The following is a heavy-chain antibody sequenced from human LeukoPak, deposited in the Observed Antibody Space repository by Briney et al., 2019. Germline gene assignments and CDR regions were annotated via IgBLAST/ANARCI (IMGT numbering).Heavy chain of an antibody. J-gene: IGHJ4*02. CDR3: STGYTSGNRNDY. V-gene: IGHV3-21*01. D-gene: IGHD6-19*01. CDR2: ISSSSSDI. Sequence: GGSLRLSCAASGFTFSAFSMNWVRQAPGKGLEWVSAISSSSSDIYYTDSVKGRFTISRDNANNFLYLQVSSLRAEDTAVYYCSTGYTSGNRNDYWGQGTLVFVSS. CDR1: GFTFSAFS.